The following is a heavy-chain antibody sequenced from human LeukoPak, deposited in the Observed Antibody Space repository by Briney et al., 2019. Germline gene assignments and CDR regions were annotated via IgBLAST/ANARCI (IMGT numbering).Heavy chain of an antibody. CDR1: GFTFSDYY. CDR3: ARTRKNYYDSSGLFDY. V-gene: IGHV3-11*01. J-gene: IGHJ4*02. Sequence: GRSLRLSCAASGFTFSDYYMSWIRQAPGKGLEWVSYISSSGSTKYSADSVKGRFTISRDNAKNSLFLQMKSLRAEDTAVYYCARTRKNYYDSSGLFDYWGQGTLVTVSS. CDR2: ISSSGSTK. D-gene: IGHD3-22*01.